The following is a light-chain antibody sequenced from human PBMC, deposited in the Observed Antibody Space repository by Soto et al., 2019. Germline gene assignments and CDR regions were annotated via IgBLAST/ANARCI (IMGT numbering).Light chain of an antibody. CDR3: LRHDLYPWT. CDR1: QGISNY. CDR2: AAS. J-gene: IGKJ1*01. V-gene: IGKV1-17*03. Sequence: DIQMTQSPSAMSASVGDRVNITCRASQGISNYLAWFQLKPGKVPKRLMYAASTLQSGVPSRFSGSGPGTEFTLTISSLQPEDFGTYYCLRHDLYPWTFXQGTKADIK.